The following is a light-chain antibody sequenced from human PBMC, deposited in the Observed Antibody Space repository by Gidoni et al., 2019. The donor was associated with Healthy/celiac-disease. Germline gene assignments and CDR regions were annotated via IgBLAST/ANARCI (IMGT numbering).Light chain of an antibody. Sequence: EIVMTQYPATLSVSPGERATLSCRASQRVSSNLAWYQQKPGQAPRLLIYGASTRATGIPARFSGSGSGTDFTLTISSLQSEDFAVYYCQQYNNWPLTFGQGTKVEIK. CDR2: GAS. J-gene: IGKJ1*01. CDR1: QRVSSN. CDR3: QQYNNWPLT. V-gene: IGKV3-15*01.